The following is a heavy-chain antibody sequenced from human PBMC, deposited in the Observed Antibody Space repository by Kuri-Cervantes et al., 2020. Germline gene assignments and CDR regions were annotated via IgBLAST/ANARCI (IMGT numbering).Heavy chain of an antibody. D-gene: IGHD4-23*01. CDR2: IYYSGST. V-gene: IGHV4-59*13. CDR1: GGSISSYY. Sequence: SETLSLTCTVSGGSISSYYWSWIRQPPGKGLEWIGYIYYSGSTNYNPSLKSRVTISVDTSKNRFSLKLSSVTAADTAVYYCARGAGDYGGSSDYWGQGTLVTVSS. CDR3: ARGAGDYGGSSDY. J-gene: IGHJ4*02.